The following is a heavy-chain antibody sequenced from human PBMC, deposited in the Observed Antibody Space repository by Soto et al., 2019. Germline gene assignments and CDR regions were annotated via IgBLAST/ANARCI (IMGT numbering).Heavy chain of an antibody. D-gene: IGHD3-10*01. CDR2: INDSGSS. CDR1: GGSFSGYY. Sequence: QVQLQQWGAGLLKPSETLSLTCAVYGGSFSGYYWSWIRQPPGKGLEWIGEINDSGSSNYNPSLKIRVTISVDTPKNQFSLKLSSVTAADTAVYYCARGLLLWFGELSRRGGYYYYMDVWGKGTMVTVSS. J-gene: IGHJ6*03. CDR3: ARGLLLWFGELSRRGGYYYYMDV. V-gene: IGHV4-34*01.